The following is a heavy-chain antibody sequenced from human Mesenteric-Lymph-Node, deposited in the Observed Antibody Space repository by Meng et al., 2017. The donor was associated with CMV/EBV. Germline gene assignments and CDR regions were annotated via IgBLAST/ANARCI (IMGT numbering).Heavy chain of an antibody. V-gene: IGHV4-61*01. J-gene: IGHJ4*02. CDR1: GSVSSGSYY. Sequence: GSVSSGSYYWTWIRQPPGKGLEWIGYIYNSRNTYYNPSLKSRVTISVDTSKNQFSLKLSSVTAADTAVYYCARGDCSSTSCYRSFDYWGRGTLVTVSS. CDR3: ARGDCSSTSCYRSFDY. D-gene: IGHD2-2*01. CDR2: IYNSRNT.